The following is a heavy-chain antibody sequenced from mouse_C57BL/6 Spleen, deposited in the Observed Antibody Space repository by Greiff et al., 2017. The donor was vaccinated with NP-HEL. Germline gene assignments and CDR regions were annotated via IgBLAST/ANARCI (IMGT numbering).Heavy chain of an antibody. Sequence: VQLQQPGAELVKPGASVKVSCKASGYTFTSYWMHWVKQRPGQGLEWIGRFHPSDSDTNYNQKFKGKATLTVDKSSSTAYMQLSSLTSEDSAVYYCAIDFKPYYYAMDYWGQGTSVTVSS. CDR2: FHPSDSDT. V-gene: IGHV1-74*01. CDR3: AIDFKPYYYAMDY. J-gene: IGHJ4*01. CDR1: GYTFTSYW.